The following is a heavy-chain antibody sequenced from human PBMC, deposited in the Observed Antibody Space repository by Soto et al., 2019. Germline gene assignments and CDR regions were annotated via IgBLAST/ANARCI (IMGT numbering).Heavy chain of an antibody. CDR3: AREKVYCSSTSCYIHYYYYYGMDV. Sequence: TLSLPCTVSGGSISSGDYYWSWIRQPPGKGLEWIGYIYYSGSTYYNPSLKSRVTISVDTSKNQFSLKLSSVTAADTAVYYCAREKVYCSSTSCYIHYYYYYGMDVWGQGTTVTVSS. CDR2: IYYSGST. D-gene: IGHD2-2*02. J-gene: IGHJ6*02. CDR1: GGSISSGDYY. V-gene: IGHV4-30-4*01.